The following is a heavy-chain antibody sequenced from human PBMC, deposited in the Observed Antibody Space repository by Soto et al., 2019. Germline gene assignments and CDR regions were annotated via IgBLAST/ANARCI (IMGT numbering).Heavy chain of an antibody. CDR3: ARASGTYPYFDY. D-gene: IGHD3-10*01. CDR1: RYSFTNYW. CDR2: IWPGDSGA. J-gene: IGHJ4*02. Sequence: PGESLKISCQASRYSFTNYWIGWVRQMPGKGLEWMGFIWPGDSGARYSPSFQGQVTISADKSISTAYLHWSSLRASDTAMYYCARASGTYPYFDYWAQRTLVTVSS. V-gene: IGHV5-51*01.